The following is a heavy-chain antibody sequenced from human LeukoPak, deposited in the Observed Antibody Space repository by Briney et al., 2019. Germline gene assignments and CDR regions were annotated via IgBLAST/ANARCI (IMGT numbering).Heavy chain of an antibody. J-gene: IGHJ4*02. CDR3: ARADSYGVDY. D-gene: IGHD5-18*01. Sequence: PGGSLRLSCAASGFIVTGDHMIWVRQAPGKGLEWVSIIYSNGATYYADSVKGRFTISRDNSKNTLYLQMNSLRAEDTAVYYCARADSYGVDYWGQGTLVTVSS. CDR2: IYSNGAT. CDR1: GFIVTGDH. V-gene: IGHV3-66*01.